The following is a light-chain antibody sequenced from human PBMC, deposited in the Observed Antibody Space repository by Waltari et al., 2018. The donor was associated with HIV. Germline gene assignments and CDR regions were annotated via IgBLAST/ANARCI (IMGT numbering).Light chain of an antibody. J-gene: IGKJ5*01. Sequence: EIVLTQSPATLSLSPGERATLSCRAIQSVSAYLAWYQPKPGQAPRRLIYGASSRATGIPARFRGSGAGTDFTLTISSLEPGDFAVYYCQHRSNWPITFGQGTRLEIK. V-gene: IGKV3-11*01. CDR3: QHRSNWPIT. CDR1: QSVSAY. CDR2: GAS.